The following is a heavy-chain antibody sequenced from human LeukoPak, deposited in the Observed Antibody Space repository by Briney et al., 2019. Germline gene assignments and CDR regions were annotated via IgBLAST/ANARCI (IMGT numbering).Heavy chain of an antibody. D-gene: IGHD2-21*02. V-gene: IGHV3-30*02. J-gene: IGHJ4*02. Sequence: PGGSLRLSCAASGFTFSGYGMHWVRQAPGKGLEWVAFIRYDGSNKYYADSVKGRFTISRDNSKNTLYLQMNSLRAGDTAVYYCAMTANFDYWGQGTLVTVSS. CDR3: AMTANFDY. CDR2: IRYDGSNK. CDR1: GFTFSGYG.